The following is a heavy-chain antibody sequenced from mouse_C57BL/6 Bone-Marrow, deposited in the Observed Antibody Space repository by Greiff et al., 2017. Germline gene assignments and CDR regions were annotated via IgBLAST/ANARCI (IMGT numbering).Heavy chain of an antibody. D-gene: IGHD2-4*01. CDR2: IHPSDSDT. CDR1: GYTFTRYW. V-gene: IGHV1-74*01. J-gene: IGHJ4*01. Sequence: VPFQQPGAELVKPGASVKVSCKASGYTFTRYWMHWVKQRPGQGLEWIGRIHPSDSDTNYNQQFKGQATLTVDKSSSTAYMQLSSLTSEYSAVEYCAIVGLRRDVNAMDDWGQGTSVAGSS. CDR3: AIVGLRRDVNAMDD.